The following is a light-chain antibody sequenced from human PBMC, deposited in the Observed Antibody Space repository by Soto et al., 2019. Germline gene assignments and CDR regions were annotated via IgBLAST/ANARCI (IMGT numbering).Light chain of an antibody. Sequence: EIVLTQSPATLSLSPGERATLSCRASQSVSSYLAWYQQKPGQAPRLLIYDASNRATGIPARFSGSGSGTDFTLTISSLAPEDSAVYYCQQRSNWPPVFGGGTTVEIK. J-gene: IGKJ4*01. CDR1: QSVSSY. V-gene: IGKV3-11*01. CDR2: DAS. CDR3: QQRSNWPPV.